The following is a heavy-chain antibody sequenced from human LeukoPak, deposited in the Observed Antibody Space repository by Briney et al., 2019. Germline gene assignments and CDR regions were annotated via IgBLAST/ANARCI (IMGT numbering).Heavy chain of an antibody. V-gene: IGHV1-2*02. CDR1: GYTFTGYY. CDR2: INPNSGGT. J-gene: IGHJ5*02. D-gene: IGHD2-2*01. CDR3: ARVNIVVVPAAISWFDP. Sequence: GASVKVSCKASGYTFTGYYMHWVRQAPGQGLEWMGWINPNSGGTNYAQKFQGRVTMTRDTSISTAYMELSRLRSDDTAVYYCARVNIVVVPAAISWFDPWGEGTLVTVSS.